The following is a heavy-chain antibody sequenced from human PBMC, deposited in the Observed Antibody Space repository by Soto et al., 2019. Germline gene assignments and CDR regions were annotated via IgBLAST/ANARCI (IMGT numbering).Heavy chain of an antibody. D-gene: IGHD5-12*01. CDR1: GGSISSYY. CDR2: IYYSGST. V-gene: IGHV4-59*01. Sequence: LSLTCTVSGGSISSYYWSWIRQPPGKGLEWIGYIYYSGSTNYNPSLKSRVTISVDTSKNQFSLKLSSVTAADTAVYYCARGTYVDIVATMRGPSFLVDYWGQGTLVTVSS. J-gene: IGHJ4*02. CDR3: ARGTYVDIVATMRGPSFLVDY.